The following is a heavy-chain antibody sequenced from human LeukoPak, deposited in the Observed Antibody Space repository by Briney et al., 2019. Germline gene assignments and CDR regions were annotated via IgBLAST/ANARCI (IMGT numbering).Heavy chain of an antibody. CDR2: IYYSGST. J-gene: IGHJ4*02. D-gene: IGHD5-24*01. Sequence: RTSETLSLTCTVSGGSISSSSYSWGWIRQPPGKGLEWIGSIYYSGSTYYNPSLKSRVTISVDTSKNQFSLKLSSVTAADTAVYYCASRRDDTEIPRIFDYWGQGTLVTVSS. CDR3: ASRRDDTEIPRIFDY. V-gene: IGHV4-39*01. CDR1: GGSISSSSYS.